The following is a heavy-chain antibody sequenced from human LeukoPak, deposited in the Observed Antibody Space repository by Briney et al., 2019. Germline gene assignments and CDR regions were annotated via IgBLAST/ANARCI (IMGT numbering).Heavy chain of an antibody. CDR2: ISGSGGST. Sequence: GGSLRLSCAASGFTFSSYAMSWVRQAPGKGLEWVSAISGSGGSTYYADSVKGWFTISRDNSKNTLYLQMNSLRAEDTAVYYCAKTSWIQLWLEYDYWGQGTLVTVSS. CDR3: AKTSWIQLWLEYDY. CDR1: GFTFSSYA. V-gene: IGHV3-23*01. J-gene: IGHJ4*02. D-gene: IGHD5-18*01.